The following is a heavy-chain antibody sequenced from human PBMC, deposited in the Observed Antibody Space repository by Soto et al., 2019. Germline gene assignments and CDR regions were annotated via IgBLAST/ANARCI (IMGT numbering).Heavy chain of an antibody. CDR1: GYSFTSYW. D-gene: IGHD6-6*01. J-gene: IGHJ6*02. V-gene: IGHV5-51*01. CDR3: ARSSIAARRYYYYGMDV. Sequence: GESLKISCKGSGYSFTSYWIGWVRQMPGKGLEWMGIIYPGDSDTRYSPSFQGQVTISADKSISTAYLQWSSLKASDTAMYYCARSSIAARRYYYYGMDVWGQGTTVTVSS. CDR2: IYPGDSDT.